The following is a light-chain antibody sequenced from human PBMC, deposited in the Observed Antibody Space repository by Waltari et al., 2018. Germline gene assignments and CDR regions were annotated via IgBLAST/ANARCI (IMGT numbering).Light chain of an antibody. CDR2: RNK. CDR3: AAWDDSLEEV. J-gene: IGLJ2*01. Sequence: QSVLTQPPSASGTPGQRVTISCSGSSSNIGSNPVYWYQQLPGMAPTLLIYRNKQRPSWVPDRVSGSTSATSASLAIRWLRSEDEAHYYCAAWDDSLEEVFGGGTKLTVL. CDR1: SSNIGSNP. V-gene: IGLV1-47*01.